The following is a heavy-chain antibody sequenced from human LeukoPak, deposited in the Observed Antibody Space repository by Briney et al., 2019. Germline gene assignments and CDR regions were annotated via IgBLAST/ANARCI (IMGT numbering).Heavy chain of an antibody. J-gene: IGHJ6*03. CDR3: ARSYYMDV. CDR2: IYYSGST. V-gene: IGHV4-39*01. CDR1: GGPISSSSYY. Sequence: SETLSLTCTVSGGPISSSSYYWGWIRQPPGKGLEWIGSIYYSGSTYYNPSLKSRVTISVDTSKNQFSLKLSSVTAADTAVYYCARSYYMDVWGKGTTVTVSS.